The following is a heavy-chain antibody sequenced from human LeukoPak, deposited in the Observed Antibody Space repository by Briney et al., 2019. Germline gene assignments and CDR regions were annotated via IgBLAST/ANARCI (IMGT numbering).Heavy chain of an antibody. V-gene: IGHV3-13*01. Sequence: EAGGSLRLSCAASGFTFSSFDMHWVRQPTGQGLEWVSTIGTASDTYYPGSVEGRFTLSRDNAKNSLYLQMNSLTAGDTAVYYCARRPPRGKYYYMDVWGKGTTVTVSS. D-gene: IGHD1-1*01. J-gene: IGHJ6*03. CDR1: GFTFSSFD. CDR2: IGTASDT. CDR3: ARRPPRGKYYYMDV.